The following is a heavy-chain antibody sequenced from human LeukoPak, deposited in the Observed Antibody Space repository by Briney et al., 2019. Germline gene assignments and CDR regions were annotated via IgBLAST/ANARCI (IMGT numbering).Heavy chain of an antibody. Sequence: KPSETLSLTCSASGGSTSGFYWSWIRQPPGKGLEWIGYVYYSGDSNYNPSLKSRVSMSLDTSKNQVSLRLSSVTAADTAVYYCARHHFSTPFDYWGRGTLVTVSS. CDR3: ARHHFSTPFDY. CDR2: VYYSGDS. D-gene: IGHD2/OR15-2a*01. J-gene: IGHJ4*02. CDR1: GGSTSGFY. V-gene: IGHV4-59*08.